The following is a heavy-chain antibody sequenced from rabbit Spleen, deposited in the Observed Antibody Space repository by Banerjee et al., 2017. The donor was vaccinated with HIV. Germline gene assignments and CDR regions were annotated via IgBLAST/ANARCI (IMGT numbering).Heavy chain of an antibody. Sequence: QEQLVESGGGLVRPEGSLKLSCKASGFSFSDRDVMCWVRQAPGKGLEWIACINAATAKPVAATWAKGRFSISRTSSTTVTLRMTSLTATDTATYFCARDLVGVIGWNFYLWGPGTLVTVS. V-gene: IGHV1S45*01. CDR1: GFSFSDRDV. CDR3: ARDLVGVIGWNFYL. J-gene: IGHJ4*01. D-gene: IGHD1-1*01. CDR2: INAATAKP.